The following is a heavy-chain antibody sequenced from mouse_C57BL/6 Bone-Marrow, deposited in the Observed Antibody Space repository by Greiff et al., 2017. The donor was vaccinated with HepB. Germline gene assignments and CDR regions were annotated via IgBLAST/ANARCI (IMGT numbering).Heavy chain of an antibody. Sequence: EVKLMESGGGLVKPGGSLKLSCAASGFTFSSYAMSWVRQTPEKRLEWVATISDGGSYTSYPDNVKGRFTISRDNAKNNLYLQMSHLKSEDTAMYYCARDHYWGQGTTLTVSS. J-gene: IGHJ2*01. CDR3: ARDHY. CDR2: ISDGGSYT. CDR1: GFTFSSYA. V-gene: IGHV5-4*03.